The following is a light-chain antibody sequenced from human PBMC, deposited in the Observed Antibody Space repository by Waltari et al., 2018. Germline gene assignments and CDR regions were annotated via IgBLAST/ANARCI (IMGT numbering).Light chain of an antibody. V-gene: IGKV3-20*01. CDR3: QHEA. CDR2: GAS. J-gene: IGKJ4*01. CDR1: QSVSSSY. Sequence: EIVLTQSPGTLSLSPGERATLSCRASQSVSSSYLAWYQQKPGQAPRLLIYGASSRATGIPDRFSGSGSGTDFTLTISRLEPEDFAVYYCQHEAFGGGTKVEIK.